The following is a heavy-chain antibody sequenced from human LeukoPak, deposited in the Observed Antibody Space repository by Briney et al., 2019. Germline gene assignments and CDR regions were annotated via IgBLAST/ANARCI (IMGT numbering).Heavy chain of an antibody. D-gene: IGHD1-26*01. CDR1: GGSFSGYY. CDR2: INHSGST. V-gene: IGHV4-34*01. J-gene: IGHJ6*03. Sequence: PSETLSLTCAVYGGSFSGYYWSWIRQPPGKGLEWIGEINHSGSTNYNPSLKSRVTISVDTSKNQFSLKLSSVTAADTAVYYCARHGRSGSYYPFYYYYYYMDVWGKGTTATISS. CDR3: ARHGRSGSYYPFYYYYYYMDV.